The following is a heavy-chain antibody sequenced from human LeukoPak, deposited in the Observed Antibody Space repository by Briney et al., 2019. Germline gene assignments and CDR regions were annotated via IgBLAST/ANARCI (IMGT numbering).Heavy chain of an antibody. CDR3: ARGPGYSSGWYFMGRYYFDY. CDR1: GGSFSGYY. J-gene: IGHJ4*02. CDR2: INHSGST. V-gene: IGHV4-34*01. Sequence: SETLSLTCAVYGGSFSGYYWSWIRQPPGKGLEWIGEINHSGSTNYNPSLKSRVTISVDTSKNQFSLKLSSVTAADTAVYYCARGPGYSSGWYFMGRYYFDYWGQGTLVTVSS. D-gene: IGHD6-19*01.